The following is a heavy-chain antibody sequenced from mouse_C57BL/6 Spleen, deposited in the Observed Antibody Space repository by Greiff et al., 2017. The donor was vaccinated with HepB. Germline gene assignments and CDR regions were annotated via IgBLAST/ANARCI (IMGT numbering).Heavy chain of an antibody. V-gene: IGHV1-52*01. Sequence: QVQLQQPGAELVRPGSSVKLSCKASGYTFTSYWMHWVKQRPIQGLEWIGNIDPSDSETHYNQKFKDKATLTVDKSSSTAYMQLSSLTSEDSAVYYCARSDYYGSSYYFDSWGQGTTLTVSS. CDR2: IDPSDSET. CDR1: GYTFTSYW. J-gene: IGHJ2*01. D-gene: IGHD1-1*01. CDR3: ARSDYYGSSYYFDS.